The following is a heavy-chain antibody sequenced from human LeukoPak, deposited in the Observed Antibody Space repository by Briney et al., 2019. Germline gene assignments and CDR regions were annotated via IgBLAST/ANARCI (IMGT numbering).Heavy chain of an antibody. D-gene: IGHD2-2*02. V-gene: IGHV3-33*01. CDR3: ASGGCSSTSCYIRY. CDR1: GFTFSSYG. CDR2: IWYDGSNK. Sequence: PGRSLRLSCAASGFTFSSYGMHWVRQAPGKGLEWVAVIWYDGSNKYYADSVKGRFTISRDNSKNTLYLQMNSLRAEDTAVYYCASGGCSSTSCYIRYWGQGTLVTVSS. J-gene: IGHJ4*02.